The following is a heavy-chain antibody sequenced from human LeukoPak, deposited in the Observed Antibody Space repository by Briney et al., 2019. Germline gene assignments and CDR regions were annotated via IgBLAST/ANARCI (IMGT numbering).Heavy chain of an antibody. J-gene: IGHJ4*02. CDR1: GWSFSGYY. Sequence: PSETLSLTCAVYGWSFSGYYWSWIRQPPGKGLEWIGEINHSGSTNYNPSLKSRVTISVDTSKNQFSLKLSSVTAADTAVYYCARGRTGSNSGYEPLDYWGQGTLVTVSS. CDR2: INHSGST. D-gene: IGHD5-12*01. V-gene: IGHV4-34*01. CDR3: ARGRTGSNSGYEPLDY.